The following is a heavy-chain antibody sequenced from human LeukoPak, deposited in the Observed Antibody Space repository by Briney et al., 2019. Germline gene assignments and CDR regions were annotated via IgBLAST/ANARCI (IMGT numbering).Heavy chain of an antibody. CDR3: ARTPKAPAAPLDWDFDY. Sequence: ASVKVFCKASGYTFTSYGISWVRQAPGQGLEWMGWISAYNGNTNYAKKLQGRVTMTTDTSTSTAYMELRSLRSDDTAVYYCARTPKAPAAPLDWDFDYWGQGTLVTVSS. CDR1: GYTFTSYG. D-gene: IGHD2-2*01. J-gene: IGHJ4*02. CDR2: ISAYNGNT. V-gene: IGHV1-18*01.